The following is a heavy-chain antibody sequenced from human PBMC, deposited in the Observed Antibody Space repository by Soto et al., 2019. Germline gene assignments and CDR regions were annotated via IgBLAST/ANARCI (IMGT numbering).Heavy chain of an antibody. V-gene: IGHV3-53*01. CDR3: ASNDYGDYEAC. J-gene: IGHJ1*01. CDR2: IYSGGST. D-gene: IGHD4-17*01. Sequence: GSLRLSCAASGFTVSSNYVSWVRQAPGKGLEWVSVIYSGGSTYYADSVKGRFTISRDNSKNTLYLQMDSLRAEDTAVYYCASNDYGDYEACWGQGTQGRVSS. CDR1: GFTVSSNY.